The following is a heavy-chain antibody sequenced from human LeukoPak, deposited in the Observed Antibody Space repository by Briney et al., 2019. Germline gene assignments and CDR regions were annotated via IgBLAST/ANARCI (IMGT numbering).Heavy chain of an antibody. D-gene: IGHD3-22*01. CDR1: GFTFSSYA. V-gene: IGHV3-30-3*01. Sequence: GGSLRLSCAASGFTFSSYAMHWVRQAPGKGLEWVAVISYDGSNKYYADSVKGRFTISRDNSKNTLYLQMNSLRAEDTAVYYCARDSDLGYYYDSSGYYYGNAFDIWGQGTMVTVSS. CDR3: ARDSDLGYYYDSSGYYYGNAFDI. J-gene: IGHJ3*02. CDR2: ISYDGSNK.